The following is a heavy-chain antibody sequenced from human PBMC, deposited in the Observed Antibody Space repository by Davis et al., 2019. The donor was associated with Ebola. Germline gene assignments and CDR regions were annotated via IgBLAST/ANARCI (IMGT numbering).Heavy chain of an antibody. CDR2: ISSSGSTI. CDR3: ARIDGGLTP. CDR1: GFTFSSYE. D-gene: IGHD3-16*01. V-gene: IGHV3-48*03. Sequence: PGGSLRLSCAASGFTFSSYEMNWVRQAPGKGLEWVSYISSSGSTIYYADSVKGRFTISRDNSKNTLYLQMNSLRSEDTAVYYCARIDGGLTPWGQGTLVTVSS. J-gene: IGHJ5*02.